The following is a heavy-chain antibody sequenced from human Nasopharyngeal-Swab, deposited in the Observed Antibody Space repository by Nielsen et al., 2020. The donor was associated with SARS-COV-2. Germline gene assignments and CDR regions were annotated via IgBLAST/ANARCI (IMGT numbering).Heavy chain of an antibody. J-gene: IGHJ6*04. V-gene: IGHV3-23*01. CDR3: AKGYGSGSYPDSLDV. CDR2: ISGSGGST. Sequence: GGSLRLSCAASGFTFSSYAMSWVRQAPGKGLEWVSAISGSGGSTYYADSVKGRFTISRDNSKNTLYLQMNSLRAEETAVYYCAKGYGSGSYPDSLDVWGKGTTVTVSS. D-gene: IGHD3-10*01. CDR1: GFTFSSYA.